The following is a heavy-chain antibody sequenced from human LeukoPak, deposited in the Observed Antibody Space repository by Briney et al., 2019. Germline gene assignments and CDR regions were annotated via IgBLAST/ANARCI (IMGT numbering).Heavy chain of an antibody. J-gene: IGHJ3*02. V-gene: IGHV4-4*07. CDR3: ARGKSRTYGSADAFDI. D-gene: IGHD3-10*01. CDR1: GGSLSSFY. Sequence: PSETLSLTCTVSGGSLSSFYWNWIRQPAGKGLEGIGRIYTSGSTNHNPSLKSRVTMSVDTSKNQFSLKLSSVTAADTAVYYCARGKSRTYGSADAFDIWGQGTMVTVSS. CDR2: IYTSGST.